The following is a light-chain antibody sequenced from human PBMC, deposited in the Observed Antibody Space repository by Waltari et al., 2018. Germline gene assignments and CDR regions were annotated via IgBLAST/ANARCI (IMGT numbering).Light chain of an antibody. CDR2: HAS. V-gene: IGKV3-20*01. CDR1: QSVSKY. CDR3: QKYDSLPAT. Sequence: EIVLTQSPGSLSLSPGERATLSCRASQSVSKYLAWYQQKPGQAPRPLIYHASSRATGIPDRFSGSGFGTDFSLTISRLEPEDFAVYYCQKYDSLPATFGQGTKVEIK. J-gene: IGKJ1*01.